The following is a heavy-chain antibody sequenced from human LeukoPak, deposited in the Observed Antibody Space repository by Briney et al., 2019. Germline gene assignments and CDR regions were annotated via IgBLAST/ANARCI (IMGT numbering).Heavy chain of an antibody. CDR3: ARGTVGL. CDR2: ISHGGST. V-gene: IGHV4-4*02. Sequence: SETLSLTCAVSRGSISSRTWWSWVRQSPGRGLEWIGEISHGGSTNYNPSLKSRVTMSIDKSKNQFSLNLSSVTAADTAVYYCARGTVGLWGQGTMVTVSS. D-gene: IGHD2-15*01. CDR1: RGSISSRTW. J-gene: IGHJ3*01.